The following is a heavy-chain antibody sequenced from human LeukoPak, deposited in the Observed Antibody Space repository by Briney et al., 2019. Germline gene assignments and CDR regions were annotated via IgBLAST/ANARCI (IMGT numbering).Heavy chain of an antibody. Sequence: ASETLSLTCAVYGGSFSGYYWSWIRQPPGKGLEWIGEINHSGSTNYNPSLRGRATISVDASKNQFSLRLRSVTAADTAVYYCARVGDWNDLVYWGQGTLVSVSS. J-gene: IGHJ4*02. V-gene: IGHV4-34*01. D-gene: IGHD1-1*01. CDR1: GGSFSGYY. CDR3: ARVGDWNDLVY. CDR2: INHSGST.